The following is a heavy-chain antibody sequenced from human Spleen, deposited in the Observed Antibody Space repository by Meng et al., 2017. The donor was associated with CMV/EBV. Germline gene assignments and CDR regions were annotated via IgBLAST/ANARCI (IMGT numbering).Heavy chain of an antibody. CDR1: GGTFSSYT. CDR3: ARDGAEGAFDI. V-gene: IGHV1-69*04. Sequence: SVKVSCKASGGTFSSYTISWVRQAPGQGLEWMGRIIPILGIANYAQKFQGRVTITADKSTSTAYMELSSLRSEDTAVYYCARDGAEGAFDIWGQGTMVTVSS. J-gene: IGHJ3*02. CDR2: IIPILGIA. D-gene: IGHD3-10*01.